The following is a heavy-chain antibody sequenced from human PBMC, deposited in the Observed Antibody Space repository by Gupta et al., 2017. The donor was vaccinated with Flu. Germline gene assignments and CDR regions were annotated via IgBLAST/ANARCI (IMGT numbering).Heavy chain of an antibody. Sequence: QVQLVESGGGVVQPGRSLRLSCAASGFPFSSYGMHWVRQAPGKGLEWVAVIWYDGSNEYYADSVKGRFTISRDNSKNTLYLQMNSLRAEDTAVYYCASAGTTVTENYYYYGMDVWGQGTTVTVSS. J-gene: IGHJ6*02. V-gene: IGHV3-33*01. CDR3: ASAGTTVTENYYYYGMDV. CDR1: GFPFSSYG. D-gene: IGHD4-17*01. CDR2: IWYDGSNE.